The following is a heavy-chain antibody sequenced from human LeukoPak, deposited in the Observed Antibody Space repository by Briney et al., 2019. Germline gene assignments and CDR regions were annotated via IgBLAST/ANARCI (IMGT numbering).Heavy chain of an antibody. J-gene: IGHJ4*02. CDR2: MNPNSGGT. D-gene: IGHD5-12*01. Sequence: ASVKVSCKASGYTFTSYDINWVRQATGQGLEWMGWMNPNSGGTGYAQKFQGRVTITRNTSISTAYMELSGLRSEDTAVYYCARGRSTGYPYYFEYWGQGTLVTVSS. CDR3: ARGRSTGYPYYFEY. V-gene: IGHV1-8*03. CDR1: GYTFTSYD.